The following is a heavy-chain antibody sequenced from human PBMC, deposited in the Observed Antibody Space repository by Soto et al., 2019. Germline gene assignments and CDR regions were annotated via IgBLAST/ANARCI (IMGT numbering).Heavy chain of an antibody. Sequence: PGGSLRLSCAASGFTFSSYAMHWVRQAPGKGLEWVAVISYDGSNKYYADSVKGRFTISRDNSKNTLYLQMNSLRAEDTAVYYCARDYADYGDYFWGQGTLVTVSS. V-gene: IGHV3-30-3*01. D-gene: IGHD4-17*01. CDR3: ARDYADYGDYF. J-gene: IGHJ4*02. CDR1: GFTFSSYA. CDR2: ISYDGSNK.